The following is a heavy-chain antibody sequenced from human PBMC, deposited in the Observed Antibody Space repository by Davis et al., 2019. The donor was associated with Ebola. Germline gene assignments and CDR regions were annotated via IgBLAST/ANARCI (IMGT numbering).Heavy chain of an antibody. CDR2: IIPILGIA. CDR3: ARGITMIVVSNVDY. J-gene: IGHJ4*02. Sequence: SVKVSCKASGGTFSSYTISWVRQAPGQGLEWMGRIIPILGIANYAQKFQGRVTITADKSTSTAYMELSSLRSDDTAVYYCARGITMIVVSNVDYWGQGTLVTVSS. V-gene: IGHV1-69*02. D-gene: IGHD3-22*01. CDR1: GGTFSSYT.